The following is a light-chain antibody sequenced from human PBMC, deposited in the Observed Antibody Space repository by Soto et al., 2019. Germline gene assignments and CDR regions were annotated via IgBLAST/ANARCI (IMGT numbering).Light chain of an antibody. J-gene: IGLJ3*02. CDR2: EVS. Sequence: QSVLTQPASVSGSPGQSITISCTGTSSDVGGYNYVSWYQQHPGKAPKLMIYEVSNRPSGVSNRFSGSKSGNTASLTISGLQAEDEADYYCSSYTGSIWVFGGGTKLTVL. V-gene: IGLV2-14*01. CDR3: SSYTGSIWV. CDR1: SSDVGGYNY.